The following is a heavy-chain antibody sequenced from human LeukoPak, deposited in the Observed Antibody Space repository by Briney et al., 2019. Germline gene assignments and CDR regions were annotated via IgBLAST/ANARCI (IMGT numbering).Heavy chain of an antibody. CDR2: IKSKTDGGTT. J-gene: IGHJ4*02. V-gene: IGHV3-15*01. D-gene: IGHD3-22*01. CDR1: GFTFSNAW. CDR3: TTDKYYDSSGYYWATDDY. Sequence: PGGSLRLSFAASGFTFSNAWMSWVRQAPGKGLEWVGRIKSKTDGGTTDYAAPVKGRFTISRDDSKNTLYLQMNSLKTEDTAVYYCTTDKYYDSSGYYWATDDYWGQGTLVTVSS.